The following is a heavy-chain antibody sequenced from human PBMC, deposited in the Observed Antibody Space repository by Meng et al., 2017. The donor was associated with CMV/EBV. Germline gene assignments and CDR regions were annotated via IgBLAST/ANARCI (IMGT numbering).Heavy chain of an antibody. CDR2: IYYSGST. J-gene: IGHJ6*02. CDR3: ARLALLSETYYYGSGSYAPPGMDV. Sequence: SETLSLTCTVSGGSISSYYWSWIRQPPGKGLEWIGYIYYSGSTNYNPSLKSRVTISVDTSKNQFSLKLSPVTAADTAVYYCARLALLSETYYYGSGSYAPPGMDVWGQGTTVTVSS. CDR1: GGSISSYY. D-gene: IGHD3-10*01. V-gene: IGHV4-59*01.